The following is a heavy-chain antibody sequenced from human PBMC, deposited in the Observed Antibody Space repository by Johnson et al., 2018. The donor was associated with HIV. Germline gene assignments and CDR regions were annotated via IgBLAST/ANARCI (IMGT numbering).Heavy chain of an antibody. CDR2: IRYDGSNK. J-gene: IGHJ3*02. CDR3: AMPVVADYRGAFDI. Sequence: QVQLVESGGGVVQPGGSLRLSCVVSGFTFSSYGMHWVRQAPGKGLEWVAFIRYDGSNKYYADSVKGRFTISRDNSKNTLYLQMNSLRAEYTAVYYCAMPVVADYRGAFDIWG. D-gene: IGHD3-22*01. V-gene: IGHV3-30*02. CDR1: GFTFSSYG.